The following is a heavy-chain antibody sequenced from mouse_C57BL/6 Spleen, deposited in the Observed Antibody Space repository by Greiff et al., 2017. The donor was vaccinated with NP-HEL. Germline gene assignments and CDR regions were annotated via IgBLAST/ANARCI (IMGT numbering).Heavy chain of an antibody. CDR1: GYAFRSSW. D-gene: IGHD1-1*01. CDR2: IYPGDGDT. J-gene: IGHJ4*01. CDR3: ARSSCSSLYYAMDY. Sequence: VQLQQSGPELVKPGASVKISCKASGYAFRSSWMNWVKQRPGKGLEWIGRIYPGDGDTNYNGKFKGKATLTADTSSSTAYMQLSSLTSEDSAVYFCARSSCSSLYYAMDYWGQGTSVTVSS. V-gene: IGHV1-82*01.